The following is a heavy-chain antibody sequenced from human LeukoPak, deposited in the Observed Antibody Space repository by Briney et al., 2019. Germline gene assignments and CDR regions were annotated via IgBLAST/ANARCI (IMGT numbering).Heavy chain of an antibody. Sequence: GGSLRLSCAASGFTFSSYWMSWVRQAPGKELEWVANIKQDGSEKYYVDSVKGRFTISRDNAKNSLYLQMNSLRAEDTAVYYCARINTYYYDSSGFLRLDVTDYWGQGTLVTVSS. CDR2: IKQDGSEK. V-gene: IGHV3-7*01. J-gene: IGHJ4*02. CDR3: ARINTYYYDSSGFLRLDVTDY. CDR1: GFTFSSYW. D-gene: IGHD3-22*01.